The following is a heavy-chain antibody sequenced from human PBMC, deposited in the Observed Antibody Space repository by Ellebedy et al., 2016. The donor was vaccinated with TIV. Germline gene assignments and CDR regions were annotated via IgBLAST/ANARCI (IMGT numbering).Heavy chain of an antibody. Sequence: MPSETLSLTCTVSGDSMSSRNLYWGWVRQAPGEGLQWIGSIYSTWNKYYNPSLESRVSMSIDTSENQFSLKLTSVTAADTAVYYCAADRSISWYFFWGQGTLVTVSS. V-gene: IGHV4-39*07. J-gene: IGHJ4*02. CDR1: GDSMSSRNLY. CDR3: AADRSISWYFF. CDR2: IYSTWNK. D-gene: IGHD6-13*01.